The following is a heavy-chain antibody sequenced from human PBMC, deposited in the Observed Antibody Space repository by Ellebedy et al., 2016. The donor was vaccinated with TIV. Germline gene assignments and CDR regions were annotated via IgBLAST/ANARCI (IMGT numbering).Heavy chain of an antibody. D-gene: IGHD2-21*02. V-gene: IGHV1-46*01. J-gene: IGHJ4*02. CDR1: GYTFTSYY. CDR3: ARVAYCGGDCRAFDY. CDR2: INPSGGST. Sequence: AASVKVSCKASGYTFTSYYMHWVRQAPGQGLEWMGIINPSGGSTSYAQKFQGRVTMTRDTSTSTVYMELSSLRSEDTAVYYCARVAYCGGDCRAFDYWGQGTLVTVSS.